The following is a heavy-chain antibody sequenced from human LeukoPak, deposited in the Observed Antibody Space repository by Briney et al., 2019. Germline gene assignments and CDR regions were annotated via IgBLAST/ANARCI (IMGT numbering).Heavy chain of an antibody. CDR2: IYQSGTT. D-gene: IGHD3-10*01. CDR3: AGDFGSGSYRFDY. J-gene: IGHJ4*02. V-gene: IGHV4-30-2*01. Sequence: SETLSLTCAVSGVSISSGDYSWSWLRQPPGKGLEWIGYIYQSGTTYYNPSLKSRGTISLDRSKNQFSLKLTSVTAADTAVYYCAGDFGSGSYRFDYWGQGTLVTVSS. CDR1: GVSISSGDYS.